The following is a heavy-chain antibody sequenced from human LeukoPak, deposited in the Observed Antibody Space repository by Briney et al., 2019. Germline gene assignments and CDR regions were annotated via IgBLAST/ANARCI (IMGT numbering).Heavy chain of an antibody. V-gene: IGHV4-39*07. Sequence: PSETLSLTCTVSGGSISSSSYYWGWIRQPPGKGLEWIGSIYYSGSTYYNPSLKSRVTISVDTSKNQFSLKLSSVTAADTAVYYCARLGSSGWYLDYWGQGTLVTVSS. CDR1: GGSISSSSYY. CDR3: ARLGSSGWYLDY. CDR2: IYYSGST. D-gene: IGHD6-19*01. J-gene: IGHJ4*02.